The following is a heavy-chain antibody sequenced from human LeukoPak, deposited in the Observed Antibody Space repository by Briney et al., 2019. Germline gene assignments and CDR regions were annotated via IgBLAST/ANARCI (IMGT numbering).Heavy chain of an antibody. J-gene: IGHJ3*02. D-gene: IGHD5-18*01. V-gene: IGHV3-21*01. CDR3: ASESGYGNAFDI. Sequence: GGSLRLSCAASGFTFSSYSMNWVRQAPGKGLEWVSSISSSSSYIYYADSVKGQFTISRDNAKNSLYLQMNSLRAEDTAVYYCASESGYGNAFDIWGQGTMVTVSS. CDR1: GFTFSSYS. CDR2: ISSSSSYI.